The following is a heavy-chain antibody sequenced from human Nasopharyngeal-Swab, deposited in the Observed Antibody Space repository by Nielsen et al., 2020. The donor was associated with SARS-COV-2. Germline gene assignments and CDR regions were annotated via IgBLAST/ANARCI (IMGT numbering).Heavy chain of an antibody. V-gene: IGHV4-34*01. D-gene: IGHD3-22*01. CDR2: INHRGST. CDR1: GGSFTDYY. J-gene: IGHJ5*01. Sequence: SETLSLTCAVCGGSFTDYYWTWIRQPPGKGLEWIGEINHRGSTNYNPSLKSRVTISADTSKNQFSLNLSSVTAADTAVYYCARGLVDVNMMLVVIGFSYWLDSWGQGTLVTVSS. CDR3: ARGLVDVNMMLVVIGFSYWLDS.